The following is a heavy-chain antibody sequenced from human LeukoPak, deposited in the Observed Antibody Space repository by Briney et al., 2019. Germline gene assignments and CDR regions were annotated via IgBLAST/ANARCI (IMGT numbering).Heavy chain of an antibody. D-gene: IGHD3-3*01. J-gene: IGHJ6*02. V-gene: IGHV1-2*02. Sequence: ASVKVSCKASGGTFSSYAISWVRQAPGQGLEWMGWINPNSGGTNYAQKFQGRVTMTRDTSISTAYMELSRLRSDDTAVYYCARDQGITIFGVVPPTYGMDVWGQGTTVTVSS. CDR1: GGTFSSYA. CDR3: ARDQGITIFGVVPPTYGMDV. CDR2: INPNSGGT.